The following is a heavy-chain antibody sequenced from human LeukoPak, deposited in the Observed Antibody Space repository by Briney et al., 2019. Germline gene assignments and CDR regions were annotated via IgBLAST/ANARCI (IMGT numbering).Heavy chain of an antibody. CDR3: AREVSEGFDF. Sequence: GSLRLSCTASGFTFSGYSMNWIRQAPGEGLEWVSSFGTRSTSIYHAGSVKGRFAISRDNAKNSLYLQMNSLRAEDTALYYCAREVSEGFDFWGQGTLVTVSS. V-gene: IGHV3-21*01. CDR2: FGTRSTSI. CDR1: GFTFSGYS. J-gene: IGHJ4*02. D-gene: IGHD3-22*01.